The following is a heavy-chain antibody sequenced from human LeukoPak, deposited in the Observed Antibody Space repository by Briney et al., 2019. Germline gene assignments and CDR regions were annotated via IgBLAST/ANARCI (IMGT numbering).Heavy chain of an antibody. Sequence: PGGSLRLSCAASGFTFSSYGMHWVRQAPGKGLEWVAVISYDGSNKYYADSVKGRFTISRDNSKNTLYLQMNSLRAEDTAVYYCVVVVAATDYDYWGQGTLVTVSS. D-gene: IGHD2-15*01. CDR3: VVVVAATDYDY. J-gene: IGHJ4*02. CDR1: GFTFSSYG. CDR2: ISYDGSNK. V-gene: IGHV3-30*03.